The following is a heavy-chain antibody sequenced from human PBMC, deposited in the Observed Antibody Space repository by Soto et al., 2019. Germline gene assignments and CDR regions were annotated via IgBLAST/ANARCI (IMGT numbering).Heavy chain of an antibody. CDR1: GFTFSSYA. V-gene: IGHV3-23*01. CDR2: ISGSGGST. Sequence: GGSLRLSCAASGFTFSSYAMGWVRQAPGKGLEWVSAISGSGGSTYYADSVKGRFTISRDNSKNTLYLQMNSLRAEDTAAYYCAKDGYCSGGSCYLTQPHDYWGQGTLVTVSS. J-gene: IGHJ4*02. D-gene: IGHD2-15*01. CDR3: AKDGYCSGGSCYLTQPHDY.